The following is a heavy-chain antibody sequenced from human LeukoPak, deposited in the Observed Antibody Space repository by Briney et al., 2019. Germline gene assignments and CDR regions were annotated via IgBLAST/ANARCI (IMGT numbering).Heavy chain of an antibody. CDR1: GDSVSSNSAA. V-gene: IGHV6-1*01. D-gene: IGHD3-10*01. CDR2: TYYRSKWYN. CDR3: ARGLGLLWFGELRYYYYYMGV. Sequence: SQTLSLTCAISGDSVSSNSAAWNWIRQSPSRGLEWLGRTYYRSKWYNDYAVSVKSRITINPDTSKNQFSLQLNSVTPEDTAVYYCARGLGLLWFGELRYYYYYMGVWGKGTTVTVSS. J-gene: IGHJ6*03.